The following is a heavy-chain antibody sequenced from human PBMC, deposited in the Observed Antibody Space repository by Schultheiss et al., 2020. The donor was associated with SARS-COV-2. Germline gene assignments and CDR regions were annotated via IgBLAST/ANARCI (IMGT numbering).Heavy chain of an antibody. CDR3: ASSVVAELDY. J-gene: IGHJ4*02. Sequence: SQTLSLTCAVYGGSFSGYYWSWIRQPPGKGLEWIGSIYYSGSTYYNPSLKSRVTISVDTSKNQFSLKLSSVTAADTAVYYCASSVVAELDYWGQGTLVTVSS. CDR2: IYYSGST. D-gene: IGHD5-12*01. CDR1: GGSFSGYY. V-gene: IGHV4-34*01.